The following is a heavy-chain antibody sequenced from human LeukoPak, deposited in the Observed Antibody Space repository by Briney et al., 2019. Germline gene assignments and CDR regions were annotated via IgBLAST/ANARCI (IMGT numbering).Heavy chain of an antibody. V-gene: IGHV3-53*01. Sequence: GGSLRLSCAASGLTVSSNYMNWVRQAPGRGLEWVSIIYSGGSTYYADSVKDRFTVSRDNSKNTLFLQMNSPRAEDTAVYYCARDFRLDYWGQGTLVTVSS. CDR3: ARDFRLDY. J-gene: IGHJ4*02. CDR1: GLTVSSNY. CDR2: IYSGGST.